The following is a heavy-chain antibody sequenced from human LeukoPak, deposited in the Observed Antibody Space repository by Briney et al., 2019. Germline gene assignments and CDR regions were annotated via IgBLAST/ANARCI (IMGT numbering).Heavy chain of an antibody. Sequence: GGSLRLSCAASGFTFSSYAMSWVRQAPGKGLEWVSVIYSGGSTYYADSVKGRFTISRDNSKNTLYLQMNSLRAEDTAVYYCARDSPSSSIVFDYWGQGTLVTVSS. D-gene: IGHD6-13*01. CDR1: GFTFSSYA. CDR2: IYSGGST. CDR3: ARDSPSSSIVFDY. V-gene: IGHV3-53*01. J-gene: IGHJ4*02.